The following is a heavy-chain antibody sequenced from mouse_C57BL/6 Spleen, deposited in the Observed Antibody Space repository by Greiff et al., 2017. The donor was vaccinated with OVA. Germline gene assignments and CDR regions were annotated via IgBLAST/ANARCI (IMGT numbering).Heavy chain of an antibody. CDR3: ARGDYYGSNYFDY. V-gene: IGHV1-22*01. Sequence: EVQLQESGPELVKPGASVKMSCKASGYTFTDYNMHWVKQSHGKSLEWIGYINPNNGGTSYNQKFKGKATLTVNKSSSTAYMELRSLTSEDSAVYYCARGDYYGSNYFDYWGQGTTLTVSS. D-gene: IGHD1-1*01. CDR1: GYTFTDYN. CDR2: INPNNGGT. J-gene: IGHJ2*01.